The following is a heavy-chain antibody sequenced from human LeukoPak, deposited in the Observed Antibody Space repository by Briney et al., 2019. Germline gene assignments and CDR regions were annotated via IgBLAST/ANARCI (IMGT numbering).Heavy chain of an antibody. CDR1: GCTFSSYA. J-gene: IGHJ4*02. V-gene: IGHV3-23*01. CDR2: ISGSGGGT. D-gene: IGHD3-16*02. CDR3: AKEPGGYPDY. Sequence: GRSLRLSCAASGCTFSSYAMGWVHQAPGKGLEWVSAISGSGGGTYYADSVKGRFTISRDNSKNTLYLQMNSLRAEDTAVYYCAKEPGGYPDYWGQGTLVTVSS.